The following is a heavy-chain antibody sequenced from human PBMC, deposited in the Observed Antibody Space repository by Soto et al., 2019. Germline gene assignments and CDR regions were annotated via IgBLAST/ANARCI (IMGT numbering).Heavy chain of an antibody. CDR3: ASYCSSTSCYFDSLDAFDI. CDR2: ISSSSSYI. D-gene: IGHD2-2*01. CDR1: GFTFSSYS. Sequence: SGGSLRLSCAASGFTFSSYSMNWVRQAPGKGLEWVSSISSSSSYIYYADSVKGRFTISRDNAKNSLYLQMNSLRAEDTAVYYCASYCSSTSCYFDSLDAFDIWGQGRMVTVSS. V-gene: IGHV3-21*01. J-gene: IGHJ3*02.